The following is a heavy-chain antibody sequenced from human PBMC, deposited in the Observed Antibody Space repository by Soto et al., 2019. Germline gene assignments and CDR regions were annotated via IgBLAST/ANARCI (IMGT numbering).Heavy chain of an antibody. Sequence: PGGSLRLSCAASGFTFSSYGMHWVRQAPGKGLEWVAVISYDGSNKYYADSVKGRFTISRDNSKNTLYLQMNSLRAEDTAVYYCAKDSDYEMEGAGLPDYWGQGTLVTVSX. J-gene: IGHJ4*02. CDR3: AKDSDYEMEGAGLPDY. CDR2: ISYDGSNK. D-gene: IGHD1-26*01. CDR1: GFTFSSYG. V-gene: IGHV3-30*18.